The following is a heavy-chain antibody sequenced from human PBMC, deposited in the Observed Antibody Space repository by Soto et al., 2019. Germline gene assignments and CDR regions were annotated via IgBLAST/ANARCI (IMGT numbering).Heavy chain of an antibody. J-gene: IGHJ1*01. CDR1: GYTLTELS. CDR2: FDPEDGET. Sequence: ASVKVSCKVSGYTLTELSMHWVRQAPGKGLEWMGGFDPEDGETIYAQKFQGRVTMTEDTSTDTAYMELSSLRSEDTAVYYCARGRIMITFGEVTPPGLFQHWGQGTLVTVSS. D-gene: IGHD3-16*01. V-gene: IGHV1-24*01. CDR3: ARGRIMITFGEVTPPGLFQH.